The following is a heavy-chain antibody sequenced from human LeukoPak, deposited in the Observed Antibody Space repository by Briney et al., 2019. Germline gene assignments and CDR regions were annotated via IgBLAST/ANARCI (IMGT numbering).Heavy chain of an antibody. CDR2: IYYTET. V-gene: IGHV4-59*02. D-gene: IGHD2-8*02. CDR3: ATRKLVNDY. CDR1: GGSVSNYY. J-gene: IGHJ4*02. Sequence: SETLSLTCTVSGGSVSNYYWNWIRQSSGKGLEWIGYIYYTETSYNPSLKSRVTISADTSKNQFSLKLYSVTAADTAVYYCATRKLVNDYWGQGTLVTVSS.